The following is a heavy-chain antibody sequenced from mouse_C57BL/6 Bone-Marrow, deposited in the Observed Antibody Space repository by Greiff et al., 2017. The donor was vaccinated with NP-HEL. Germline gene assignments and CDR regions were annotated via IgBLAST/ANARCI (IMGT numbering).Heavy chain of an antibody. J-gene: IGHJ2*01. CDR2: IRLKSDNYAT. V-gene: IGHV6-3*01. CDR3: TVDYDGYGVDY. D-gene: IGHD2-3*01. CDR1: GFTFSNYW. Sequence: EVQLVESGGGLVQPGGSMKLSCVASGFTFSNYWMNWVRQSPEKGLEWVAQIRLKSDNYATHYAESVKGRFTISRDDSKSSVYLQMNNLRAEDTGIYYCTVDYDGYGVDYWGQGTTLTVSS.